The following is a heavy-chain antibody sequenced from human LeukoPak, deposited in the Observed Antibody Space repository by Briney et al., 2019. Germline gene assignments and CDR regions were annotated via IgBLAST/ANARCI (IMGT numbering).Heavy chain of an antibody. D-gene: IGHD3-16*01. CDR3: ARQRRLELPDY. Sequence: SETLSLTCTVSGGSISSSSYYWGWIRQPPGKGLEWIGNIYYRRSTYYNPSLKSRVTISVDTSKNQFSLKLSSVTAADTAVYYCARQRRLELPDYWGQGTLATVSS. CDR2: IYYRRST. V-gene: IGHV4-39*01. J-gene: IGHJ4*02. CDR1: GGSISSSSYY.